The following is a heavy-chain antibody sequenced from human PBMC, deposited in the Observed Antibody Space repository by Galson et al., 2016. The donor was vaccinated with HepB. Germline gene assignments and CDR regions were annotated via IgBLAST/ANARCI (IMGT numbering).Heavy chain of an antibody. CDR1: GDYVDSGLYY. CDR2: IHPSGSS. CDR3: SRGGDESKIGHC. D-gene: IGHD2-21*01. J-gene: IGHJ4*02. V-gene: IGHV4-30-4*01. Sequence: TLSLTCSGTGDYVDSGLYYWSWIRQPPGKGLEWLGSIHPSGSSFYNPSLGSRPTISLDAPKNQFSLTLSSVTAADTAVYYCSRGGDESKIGHCWGQGSLVTISS.